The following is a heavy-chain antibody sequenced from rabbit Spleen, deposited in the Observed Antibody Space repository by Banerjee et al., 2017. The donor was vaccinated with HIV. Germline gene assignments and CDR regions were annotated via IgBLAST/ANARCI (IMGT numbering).Heavy chain of an antibody. V-gene: IGHV1S40*01. D-gene: IGHD4-1*01. J-gene: IGHJ3*01. Sequence: QSLEESGGGLVKPGASLTLTCTASGFSFTSGYDMCWVRQATGKGLEWIACILTGDIDNTWSATWAKGRFTVSKTSSTTVTLQMTSLTAADTATYFCARDLTDVIGWNFGWWGQGTLVTVS. CDR2: ILTGDIDNT. CDR1: GFSFTSGYD. CDR3: ARDLTDVIGWNFGW.